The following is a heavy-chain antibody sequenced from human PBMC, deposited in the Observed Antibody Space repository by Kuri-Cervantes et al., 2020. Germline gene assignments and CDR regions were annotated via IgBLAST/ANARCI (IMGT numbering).Heavy chain of an antibody. CDR2: INPSGGST. V-gene: IGHV1-46*02. D-gene: IGHD3-22*01. Sequence: ASVKVSCKASGYTFNSYHIHWVRQAPGQGLEWLGIINPSGGSTSYAQRFQGRVTMTRDTSTSTVYMELSSLRSEDTAVYYCARGGYYDSSGYFVNPRPSDFDYWGQGTMVTVSS. CDR3: ARGGYYDSSGYFVNPRPSDFDY. CDR1: GYTFNSYH. J-gene: IGHJ4*02.